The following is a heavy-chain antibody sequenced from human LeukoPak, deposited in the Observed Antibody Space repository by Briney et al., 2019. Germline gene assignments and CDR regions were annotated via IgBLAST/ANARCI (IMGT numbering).Heavy chain of an antibody. J-gene: IGHJ6*03. CDR2: ISAYNGNT. Sequence: VASVKVSCKASGYTFASYGISWVRQAPGQGLEWMGWISAYNGNTNYAQKLQGRVTMTTDTSTSTAYMELRSLRSDDTAVYYCARGTYGSGSYGVRYYYYYMDVWGKGTTVTVSS. CDR3: ARGTYGSGSYGVRYYYYYMDV. D-gene: IGHD3-10*01. CDR1: GYTFASYG. V-gene: IGHV1-18*01.